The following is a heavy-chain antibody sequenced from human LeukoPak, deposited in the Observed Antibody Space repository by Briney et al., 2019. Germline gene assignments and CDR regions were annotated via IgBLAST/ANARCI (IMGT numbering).Heavy chain of an antibody. D-gene: IGHD3-16*02. V-gene: IGHV3-21*01. J-gene: IGHJ4*02. Sequence: GGSLRLSCAASGFTLSSYSMNWVRQAPGKGLEWVSSISSSSSYIYYADSVKGRFTISRDNAKNSLYLQMNSLRAEDTAVYYCARDSGDYVWGSYRTPIDYWGQGTLVTVSS. CDR2: ISSSSSYI. CDR1: GFTLSSYS. CDR3: ARDSGDYVWGSYRTPIDY.